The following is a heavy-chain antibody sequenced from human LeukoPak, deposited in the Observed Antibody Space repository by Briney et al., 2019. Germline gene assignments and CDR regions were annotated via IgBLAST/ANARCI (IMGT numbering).Heavy chain of an antibody. V-gene: IGHV4-34*01. CDR1: GGSFSGHY. CDR2: INLSGTT. CDR3: ARGGYSGSSINWFDP. J-gene: IGHJ5*02. Sequence: ASETLSLTCAVNGGSFSGHYWSWIRQPPGEGLEWIGEINLSGTTNYSPSLKSRVTISVDTSKNQFSLKLSSVTAADTATYYCARGGYSGSSINWFDPWGQGTLVTVSS. D-gene: IGHD1-26*01.